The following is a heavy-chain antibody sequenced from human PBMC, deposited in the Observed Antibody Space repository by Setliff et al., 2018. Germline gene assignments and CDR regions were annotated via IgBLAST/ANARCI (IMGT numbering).Heavy chain of an antibody. Sequence: GGSLRLSCVASGFIFSDYWLTWVRQAPGKGLEWVADIRQDGTNKYYADSVKGRFTISRDNAKNSLYQQMNSLTAEDTAVYYCAREVWNYYDMSWSGYADHWGQGTLVTVSS. J-gene: IGHJ4*02. V-gene: IGHV3-7*03. CDR1: GFIFSDYW. CDR3: AREVWNYYDMSWSGYADH. CDR2: IRQDGTNK. D-gene: IGHD3-3*01.